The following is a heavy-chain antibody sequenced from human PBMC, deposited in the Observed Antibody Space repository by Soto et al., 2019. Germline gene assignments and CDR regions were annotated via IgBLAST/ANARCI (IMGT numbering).Heavy chain of an antibody. D-gene: IGHD3-22*01. CDR3: ATSMYYYDSSGYRKPYAFDI. V-gene: IGHV1-24*01. CDR2: FDPEDGET. Sequence: GASVKVFCKVSGYTLTELSMHWVRQAHGKGLEWMGGFDPEDGETIYAQKFQGRVTMTEDTSTDTAYMELSSLRSEDTAVYYCATSMYYYDSSGYRKPYAFDIWGQGTMVTVSS. J-gene: IGHJ3*02. CDR1: GYTLTELS.